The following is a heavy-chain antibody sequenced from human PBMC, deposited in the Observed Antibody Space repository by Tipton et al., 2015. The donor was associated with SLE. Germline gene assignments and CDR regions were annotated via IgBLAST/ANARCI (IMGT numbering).Heavy chain of an antibody. D-gene: IGHD2-2*01. CDR3: ARGASLPADLAY. J-gene: IGHJ4*02. V-gene: IGHV4-59*11. CDR2: MYYSGST. CDR1: GGAISSHY. Sequence: TLSLTCIVSGGAISSHYWSWIRQPPGKGLEWIGYMYYSGSTNYNPSLKRRGTISLDTSKNQFSLKLNSVTAADTAVYYCARGASLPADLAYWGQGTPVTVSS.